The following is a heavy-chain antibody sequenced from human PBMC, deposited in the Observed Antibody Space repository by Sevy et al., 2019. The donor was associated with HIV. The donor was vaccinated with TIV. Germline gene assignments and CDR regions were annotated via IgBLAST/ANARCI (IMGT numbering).Heavy chain of an antibody. J-gene: IGHJ4*02. D-gene: IGHD2-21*02. V-gene: IGHV4-30-2*01. CDR1: GDSISSGIYS. CDR2: TYHTGNT. Sequence: SETLSLTCAVSGDSISSGIYSWNWIRQPPGKGLEWIGYTYHTGNTYYNPSLRSRVTISVETSKNHFSLKLNSVTAAYTAVYYYAGDGGDYPYYFGHWGQGTLVTVSS. CDR3: AGDGGDYPYYFGH.